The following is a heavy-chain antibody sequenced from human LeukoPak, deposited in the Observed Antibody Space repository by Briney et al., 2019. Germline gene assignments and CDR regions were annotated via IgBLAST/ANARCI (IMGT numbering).Heavy chain of an antibody. D-gene: IGHD4-11*01. J-gene: IGHJ4*02. CDR2: IYPGDSDT. V-gene: IGHV5-51*01. Sequence: GEPLKISGKGSGYSFTSYCIGWVRQMPGKGLDWMGIIYPGDSDTKYGPSFQGQVTISADKSLSTVYLRWSSLKASDTAMYYCARLSTPFYSKLYEYFDYWGQGPLVTVSS. CDR3: ARLSTPFYSKLYEYFDY. CDR1: GYSFTSYC.